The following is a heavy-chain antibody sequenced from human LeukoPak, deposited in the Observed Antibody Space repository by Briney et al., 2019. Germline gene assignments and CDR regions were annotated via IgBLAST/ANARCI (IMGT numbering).Heavy chain of an antibody. CDR3: ARSWVGQPPGY. Sequence: GGSLRLSCAASGFTFSSYWMHWVRQAPGKGLVWVSRINSDGSSTSYADSVKGRFTISRDNAKNTLYLQMNSLRAEDTAVYYCARSWVGQPPGYWGQGTLITVSS. D-gene: IGHD2-15*01. J-gene: IGHJ4*02. V-gene: IGHV3-74*01. CDR2: INSDGSST. CDR1: GFTFSSYW.